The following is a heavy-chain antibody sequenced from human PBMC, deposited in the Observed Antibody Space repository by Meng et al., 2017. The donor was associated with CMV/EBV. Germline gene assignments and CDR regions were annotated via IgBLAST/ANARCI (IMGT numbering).Heavy chain of an antibody. Sequence: GGSLRLSCAASEFTFSDYYMSWIRQAPGKGLEWVSYISSSGSTIYYADSVKGRFTISRDNAKNSLYLQMNSLRAEDTAVYYCAKGGRRKVVPAARLVAFDIWGQGTMVTVSS. CDR3: AKGGRRKVVPAARLVAFDI. D-gene: IGHD2-2*01. CDR2: ISSSGSTI. J-gene: IGHJ3*02. CDR1: EFTFSDYY. V-gene: IGHV3-11*01.